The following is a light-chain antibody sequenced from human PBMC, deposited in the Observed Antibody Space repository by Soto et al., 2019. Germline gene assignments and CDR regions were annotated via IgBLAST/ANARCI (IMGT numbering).Light chain of an antibody. J-gene: IGKJ3*01. CDR1: QSISSW. CDR3: RQYNSYSLFS. Sequence: DIQMTQSPSTLSASVGDRVTITCRASQSISSWLAWYQQKPGKAPKLLIYDASSLESGVPSRFSGSGSGTEFPLNISSLQPDDFATYNCRQYNSYSLFSFGAGTKGDIK. CDR2: DAS. V-gene: IGKV1-5*01.